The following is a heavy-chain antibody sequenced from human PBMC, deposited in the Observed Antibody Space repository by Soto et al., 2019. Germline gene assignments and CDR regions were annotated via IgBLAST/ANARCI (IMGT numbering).Heavy chain of an antibody. CDR1: GFIFSSYG. D-gene: IGHD4-17*01. CDR3: ARDFWDHTVTQHFDMDV. V-gene: IGHV3-33*01. CDR2: IWYDGGNK. J-gene: IGHJ6*02. Sequence: QVHLVESGGGVVQPGRSLRLSCAASGFIFSSYGMHWVRQAPGKGLEWVSIIWYDGGNKYYADSVKGRFTISRDNSKNMLFLELNSLRAEDTAVYYCARDFWDHTVTQHFDMDVWGQGTTVTVSS.